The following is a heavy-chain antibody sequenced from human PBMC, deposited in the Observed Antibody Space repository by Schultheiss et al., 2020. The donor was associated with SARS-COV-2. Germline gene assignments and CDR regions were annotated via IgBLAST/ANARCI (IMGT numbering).Heavy chain of an antibody. V-gene: IGHV1-2*02. J-gene: IGHJ6*02. Sequence: ASVKVSCKASGYTFTGYYMHWVRQAPGQGLEWMGWINPNSGGTNYAQKFQGRVTMTRDTSASTAYMELSSLRSEDTAVYYCARDWVWEERGGRYSYYYGMDVWGQGTTVTVSS. CDR3: ARDWVWEERGGRYSYYYGMDV. CDR1: GYTFTGYY. D-gene: IGHD1-26*01. CDR2: INPNSGGT.